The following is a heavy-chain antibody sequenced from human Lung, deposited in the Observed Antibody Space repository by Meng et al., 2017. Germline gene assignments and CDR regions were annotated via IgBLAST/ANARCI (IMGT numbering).Heavy chain of an antibody. D-gene: IGHD4-11*01. J-gene: IGHJ4*02. CDR1: GGSFSDYY. Sequence: QVQLPQCGAGLFKPSESLSLTCVVSGGSFSDYYWSWIRQPQGKGLEWIGEINHSGSTNYNPSLESRATISVDTSQNNLSLKLSSVTAADSAVYYCARGPTTMAHDFDYWGQGTLVTVSS. V-gene: IGHV4-34*01. CDR3: ARGPTTMAHDFDY. CDR2: INHSGST.